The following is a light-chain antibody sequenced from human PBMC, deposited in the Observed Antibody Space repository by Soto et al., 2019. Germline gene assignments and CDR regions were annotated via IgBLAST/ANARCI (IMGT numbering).Light chain of an antibody. CDR3: QQTFSAPRT. CDR2: AAS. Sequence: DVQMTQSPSSLSASVGDRFAMSCRASQYIRHLVHWYQQRPGEAPKALIYAASNLPSGVPSRFNGSGSGTDFTLTINSLQPEDLATYYCQQTFSAPRTFGQGTKV. V-gene: IGKV1-39*01. CDR1: QYIRHL. J-gene: IGKJ1*01.